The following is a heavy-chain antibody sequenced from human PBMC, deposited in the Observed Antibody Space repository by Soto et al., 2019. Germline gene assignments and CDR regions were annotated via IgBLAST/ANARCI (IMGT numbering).Heavy chain of an antibody. V-gene: IGHV3-48*03. CDR2: ISSSGSTI. J-gene: IGHJ4*02. CDR3: AVVGATGNY. D-gene: IGHD1-26*01. CDR1: GFTFSSYE. Sequence: VGSLRLSCAASGFTFSSYEMNWVRQAPGKGLEWVSYISSSGSTIYYADSVKGRFTISRDNAKNSLYLQMNSLRAEDTAVYYCAVVGATGNYWGQGTLVTVSS.